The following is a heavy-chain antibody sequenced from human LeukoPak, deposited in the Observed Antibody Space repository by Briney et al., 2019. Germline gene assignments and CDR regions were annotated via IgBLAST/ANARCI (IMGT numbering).Heavy chain of an antibody. V-gene: IGHV3-23*01. J-gene: IGHJ4*02. CDR2: VSGSGSST. Sequence: GGSLRLSCAASGFTFSSSAMNWVRQAPGKGLEWVSTVSGSGSSTYYADSVKGRFTISRDNSKTTLYLQMNSLRAEDTAVYYCAKSLTYNRNVDYWGQGTLVTVSS. CDR3: AKSLTYNRNVDY. D-gene: IGHD1-14*01. CDR1: GFTFSSSA.